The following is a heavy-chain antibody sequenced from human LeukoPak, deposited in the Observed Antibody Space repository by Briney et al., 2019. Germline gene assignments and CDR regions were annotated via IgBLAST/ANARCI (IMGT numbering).Heavy chain of an antibody. J-gene: IGHJ3*02. CDR3: ARDLRAGYSSGWYGSDAFDI. V-gene: IGHV4-59*01. CDR1: GGSISSYY. D-gene: IGHD6-19*01. Sequence: SETLSLTCTVSGGSISSYYWSWIRQPPGKGLEWIGYIYYSGSTNYNPSLKSRVTISVDTSKNQFSLKLSSVTAADTAVYYCARDLRAGYSSGWYGSDAFDIWGQGTMVTVSS. CDR2: IYYSGST.